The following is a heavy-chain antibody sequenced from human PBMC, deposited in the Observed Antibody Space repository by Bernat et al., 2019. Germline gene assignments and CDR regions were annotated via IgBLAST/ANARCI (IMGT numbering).Heavy chain of an antibody. J-gene: IGHJ6*03. CDR3: ARVSMGMVQGVIITGVWYYYYYMDV. V-gene: IGHV3-20*04. Sequence: EVQLVESGGGVVRPGGSLRLSCAASGFTFDDYGMSWVRQAPGKGLEWVSGINWNGGSTGYADSVKGRFTISRDNAKNSLYLQMNSLRAEDTALYYCARVSMGMVQGVIITGVWYYYYYMDVWGKGTTVTVSS. CDR2: INWNGGST. CDR1: GFTFDDYG. D-gene: IGHD3-10*01.